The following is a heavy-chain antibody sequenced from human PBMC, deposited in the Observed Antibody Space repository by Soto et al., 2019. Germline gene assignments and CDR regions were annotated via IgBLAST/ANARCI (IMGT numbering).Heavy chain of an antibody. CDR1: GYTFTSYG. D-gene: IGHD3-22*01. Sequence: QVQLVQSGAEVKKPGASVKVSCKASGYTFTSYGISWVRQAPGQGLEWMGWISAYNGNTNYAQKLQGRVTMTTDTSXXTAYMELRSLRSDDTAVYYCAIDSFYDSSGYARDYWGQGTLVTVSS. V-gene: IGHV1-18*01. CDR3: AIDSFYDSSGYARDY. CDR2: ISAYNGNT. J-gene: IGHJ4*02.